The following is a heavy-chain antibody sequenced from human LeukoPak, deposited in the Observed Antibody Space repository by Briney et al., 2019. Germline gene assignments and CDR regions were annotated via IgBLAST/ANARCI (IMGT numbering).Heavy chain of an antibody. Sequence: GGSLRLSCAASGFTFSSYEFNWVRQAPGKGLEWFSYISSSGRTIFYADSVKGRFTISRDNAKNSLYLQMNSLRAEDTAVYHCARGDEYCSSTSCYAGPSYGLDVWGQGTTVTVSS. CDR2: ISSSGRTI. CDR1: GFTFSSYE. J-gene: IGHJ6*02. CDR3: ARGDEYCSSTSCYAGPSYGLDV. D-gene: IGHD2-2*01. V-gene: IGHV3-48*03.